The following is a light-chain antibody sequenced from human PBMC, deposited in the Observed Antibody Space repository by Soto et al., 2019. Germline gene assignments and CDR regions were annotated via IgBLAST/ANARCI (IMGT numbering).Light chain of an antibody. Sequence: QSALTQPPSASGTPGQRVTISCSGSRSNIGSNYVYWYQQLPGTAPKLLIYRNNQRPSGVPDRFSGSKSGTSASLAISELRSEDEADYYCAAWDDSLSGPRVFGGGTKLTVL. CDR3: AAWDDSLSGPRV. CDR2: RNN. J-gene: IGLJ2*01. CDR1: RSNIGSNY. V-gene: IGLV1-47*01.